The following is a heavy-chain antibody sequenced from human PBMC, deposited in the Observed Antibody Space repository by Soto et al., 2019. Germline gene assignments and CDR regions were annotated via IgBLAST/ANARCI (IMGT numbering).Heavy chain of an antibody. J-gene: IGHJ3*02. CDR3: ARVERGTATTVVDAFDI. CDR1: GGFVSSGSYY. V-gene: IGHV4-34*01. CDR2: MSHSGGT. Sequence: QVQLQQWGAGLLKPSETLSLTCAVYGGFVSSGSYYWSWIRQPPDKGLEWIGEMSHSGGTHFNPSLKIRVVISVDTSKNQFSLKMSSVTAADTALYYCARVERGTATTVVDAFDIWGPGTMVTVSS. D-gene: IGHD1-1*01.